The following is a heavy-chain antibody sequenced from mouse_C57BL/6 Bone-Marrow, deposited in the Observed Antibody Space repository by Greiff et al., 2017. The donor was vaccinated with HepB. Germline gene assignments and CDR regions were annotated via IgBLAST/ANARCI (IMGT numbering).Heavy chain of an antibody. CDR1: GYTFTSYG. D-gene: IGHD1-1*01. J-gene: IGHJ3*01. CDR3: ARLRGYYGSSYGFAY. V-gene: IGHV1-81*01. CDR2: IYPRSGNT. Sequence: VQLQQSGAELARPGASVKLSCKASGYTFTSYGISWVKQRTGQGLEWIGEIYPRSGNTYYNEKFKGKATLTADKSSSTAYMELRSLTSEDSAVYFCARLRGYYGSSYGFAYWGQGTLVTVSA.